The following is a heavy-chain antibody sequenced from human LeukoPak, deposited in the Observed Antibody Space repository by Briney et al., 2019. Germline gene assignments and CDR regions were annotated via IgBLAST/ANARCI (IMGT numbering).Heavy chain of an antibody. V-gene: IGHV4-39*01. D-gene: IGHD3-10*01. J-gene: IGHJ3*02. Sequence: PSETLSLTCTVSGGSISGSSYYWGWIRQPPGKGLEWIGSIYYSGSTYYNPSLKSRVTISVDTSKNQFSLKLSSVTAADTAVYYCATYIMVRGVPGAFDIWGQGTMVTVSS. CDR3: ATYIMVRGVPGAFDI. CDR1: GGSISGSSYY. CDR2: IYYSGST.